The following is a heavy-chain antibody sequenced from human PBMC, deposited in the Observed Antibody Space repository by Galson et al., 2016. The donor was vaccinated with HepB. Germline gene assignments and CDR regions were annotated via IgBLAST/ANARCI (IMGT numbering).Heavy chain of an antibody. J-gene: IGHJ4*02. CDR2: IWYDGSNK. Sequence: SLRLSCAASGFTFSSFGMHWVRQAPGKGLEWVAAIWYDGSNKFFAHSVKGRFTISRDNSKNTLYLQMNSLRAEDTAVYYCARSYSSYDSSALDYWGQGTLVTVSS. CDR1: GFTFSSFG. V-gene: IGHV3-33*01. CDR3: ARSYSSYDSSALDY. D-gene: IGHD3-22*01.